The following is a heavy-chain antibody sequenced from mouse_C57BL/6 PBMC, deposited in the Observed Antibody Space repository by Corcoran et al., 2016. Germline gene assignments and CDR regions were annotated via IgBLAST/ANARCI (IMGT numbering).Heavy chain of an antibody. CDR3: ARGRGYDCDHFDY. J-gene: IGHJ2*01. CDR1: GFNIKDYY. CDR2: IDPEDGET. Sequence: EVQLQQSGAELVKPGASVKLSCTASGFNIKDYYMHWVKQRTEQGLKWIGRIDPEDGETKYAPKFQGKATITADTSANTAYLQLSSVTSEDTAGYYCARGRGYDCDHFDYWGQGTTLTVSS. V-gene: IGHV14-2*01. D-gene: IGHD2-4*01.